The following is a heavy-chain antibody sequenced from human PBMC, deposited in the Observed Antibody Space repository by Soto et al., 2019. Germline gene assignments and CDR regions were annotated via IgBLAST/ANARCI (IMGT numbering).Heavy chain of an antibody. J-gene: IGHJ6*03. V-gene: IGHV3-11*01. CDR2: ISSTTSTI. CDR3: ARVADYYYFNMDV. Sequence: GGSLRLSCAASGFTFNDYYMTWIRQAPGQGLECISYISSTTSTIYYADSVKGRFTISRDNAKNSLSLQMNSLRAEDTAVYYCARVADYYYFNMDVWGKGTTVTVSS. CDR1: GFTFNDYY.